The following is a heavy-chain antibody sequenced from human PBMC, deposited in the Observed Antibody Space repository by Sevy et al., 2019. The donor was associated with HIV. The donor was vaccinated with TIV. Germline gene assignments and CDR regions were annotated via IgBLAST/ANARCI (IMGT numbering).Heavy chain of an antibody. CDR3: ARAYYYDSSSYSGLDY. J-gene: IGHJ4*02. CDR1: GYTFTGYY. CDR2: INPNSGGT. V-gene: IGHV1-2*02. Sequence: ASVKVSCKASGYTFTGYYMHWVRQAPGQGLEWMGWINPNSGGTNDAQKFQGRVTMTRDTSISTAYMELSRLRSDDTAVYYCARAYYYDSSSYSGLDYWGQGTLVTVSS. D-gene: IGHD3-22*01.